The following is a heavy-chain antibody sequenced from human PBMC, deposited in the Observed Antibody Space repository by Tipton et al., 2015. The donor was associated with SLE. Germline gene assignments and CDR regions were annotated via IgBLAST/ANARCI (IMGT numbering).Heavy chain of an antibody. CDR3: ARGYCSSTRCYYYYAMDV. V-gene: IGHV3-74*01. Sequence: SLRLSCAASGFSLSTYWMHWVRQAPGKGLVWVSRLNLDGRHISYADSVKGRFTISRDAAKNTLYLQMNSLRAEDSAVYYCARGYCSSTRCYYYYAMDVWGQGTTVTVSS. CDR1: GFSLSTYW. CDR2: LNLDGRHI. J-gene: IGHJ6*02. D-gene: IGHD2-2*01.